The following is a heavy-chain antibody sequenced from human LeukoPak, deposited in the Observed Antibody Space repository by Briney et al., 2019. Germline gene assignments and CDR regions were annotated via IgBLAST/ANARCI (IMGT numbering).Heavy chain of an antibody. Sequence: GGSLRLSCAASGFSFLHYGMHWVRQAPGKGLEWVAFISSDGSKEYYADSVKGRSTISRDNSKNTLYLHVNSPRAEDTAVFFCAKDGYCSGGSCYANFFDRWGQGTLVTVSS. V-gene: IGHV3-30*18. CDR2: ISSDGSKE. J-gene: IGHJ4*02. D-gene: IGHD2-15*01. CDR3: AKDGYCSGGSCYANFFDR. CDR1: GFSFLHYG.